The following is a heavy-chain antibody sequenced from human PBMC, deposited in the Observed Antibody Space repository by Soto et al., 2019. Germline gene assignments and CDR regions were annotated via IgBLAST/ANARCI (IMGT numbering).Heavy chain of an antibody. Sequence: QVQQVQSGAEVKTPGSSVKVSCKASVGTFSSYDLSWVRQAPGQGLEWMGGIIPIFGTANYAQKFQGRVTLTADEPTSTAYMELSRLRSEDTAVYYCAREDGSGSRYDPWGQGTLVTVSS. D-gene: IGHD3-10*01. V-gene: IGHV1-69*01. CDR2: IIPIFGTA. CDR1: VGTFSSYD. J-gene: IGHJ5*02. CDR3: AREDGSGSRYDP.